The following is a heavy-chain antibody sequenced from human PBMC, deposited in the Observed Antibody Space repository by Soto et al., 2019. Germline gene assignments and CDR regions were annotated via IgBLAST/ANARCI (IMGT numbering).Heavy chain of an antibody. J-gene: IGHJ4*02. D-gene: IGHD1-26*01. CDR1: GFTFSSYG. CDR3: ARFTSGSHNYDFDH. V-gene: IGHV3-33*01. Sequence: QVQLVESGGGVVQPGRSLRLSCAASGFTFSSYGMHWVCQAPGKGLEWVAVIWYDGSNTNYADSVKGRFTISRDNSKNTLYLQMISLRAEDTAVYYCARFTSGSHNYDFDHWGQGTLVTVSS. CDR2: IWYDGSNT.